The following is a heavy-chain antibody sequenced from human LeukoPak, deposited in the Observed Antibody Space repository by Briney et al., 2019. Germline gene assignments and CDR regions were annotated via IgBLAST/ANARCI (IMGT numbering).Heavy chain of an antibody. J-gene: IGHJ6*02. V-gene: IGHV3-30-3*01. Sequence: GGSLRLSCAASGFTFSSYAMHWVPQAPGKGLEWVAVISYEGSNKYYADYVKGRFTISRDNSKNTLYLQMNSLRAEDTAVYYCARDDYDFWSGYYTAKVYYGMDVWGQGTTVTVSS. CDR1: GFTFSSYA. CDR2: ISYEGSNK. CDR3: ARDDYDFWSGYYTAKVYYGMDV. D-gene: IGHD3-3*01.